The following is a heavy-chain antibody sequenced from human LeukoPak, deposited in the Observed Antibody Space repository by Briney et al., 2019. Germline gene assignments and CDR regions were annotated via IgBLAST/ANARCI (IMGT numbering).Heavy chain of an antibody. D-gene: IGHD3-3*01. V-gene: IGHV4-59*01. CDR3: ARARGGIFGVVSVFDY. CDR2: IYHSGST. Sequence: SETLSLTCTVSGGSISSYYWSWIRQPPGKGLEWIGYIYHSGSTNYNPSLKSRVTISVDTSKNQFSLKLSSVTAADTAVYYCARARGGIFGVVSVFDYWGQGTLVTVSS. CDR1: GGSISSYY. J-gene: IGHJ4*02.